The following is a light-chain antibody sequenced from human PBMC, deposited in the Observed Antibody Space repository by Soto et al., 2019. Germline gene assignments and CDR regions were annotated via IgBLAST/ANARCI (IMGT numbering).Light chain of an antibody. CDR3: CSYAGSSTHVV. J-gene: IGLJ2*01. Sequence: QSVLTQPXSXSXSPGXXITXXCTGTSSDVGSYNLVSWYQQHPGKAPKLMIYEGSKRPSGVSNRFSGSKSGNTASLTISGLQAEDEADYYCCSYAGSSTHVVFGGGTKLTVL. V-gene: IGLV2-23*01. CDR1: SSDVGSYNL. CDR2: EGS.